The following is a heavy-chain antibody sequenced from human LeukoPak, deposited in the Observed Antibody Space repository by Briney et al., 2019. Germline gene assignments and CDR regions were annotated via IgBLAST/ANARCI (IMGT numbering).Heavy chain of an antibody. J-gene: IGHJ5*02. CDR3: AKAKAVAAPFDP. Sequence: PGGSLRLSCSASGFIFNNYAMSWVRQAPGKGLEWVSVISGSGGSTYDADSVKGRFTISRDNSKNTLYLQMNSLRVEDTAVYYCAKAKAVAAPFDPWGQGTLVTVSS. CDR1: GFIFNNYA. CDR2: ISGSGGST. D-gene: IGHD6-19*01. V-gene: IGHV3-23*01.